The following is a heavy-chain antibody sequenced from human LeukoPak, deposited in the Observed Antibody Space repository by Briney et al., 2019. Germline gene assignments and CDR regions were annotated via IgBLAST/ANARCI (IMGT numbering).Heavy chain of an antibody. CDR2: IHFDVSKK. J-gene: IGHJ6*03. D-gene: IGHD4-17*01. V-gene: IGHV3-30*02. CDR3: AKAASKRSDYGDYAVYDDMDV. CDR1: GFTFSNYG. Sequence: GGSLRLSCAASGFTFSNYGMHWARQAPGKGLDWVAFIHFDVSKKYYTVSVKGPFTLSRDSSKNTLYLQMNPLRARDTALCNTAKAASKRSDYGDYAVYDDMDVWGKGTTVTISS.